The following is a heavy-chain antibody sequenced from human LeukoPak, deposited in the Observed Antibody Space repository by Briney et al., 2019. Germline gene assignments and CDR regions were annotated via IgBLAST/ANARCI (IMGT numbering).Heavy chain of an antibody. J-gene: IGHJ4*02. CDR3: AKDIGSRFYFDY. CDR1: GFTFSNSW. CDR2: IKTDGSEK. V-gene: IGHV3-7*03. D-gene: IGHD1-26*01. Sequence: PGGSLRLSCEASGFTFSNSWMTWVRQTPGKGLEWVANIKTDGSEKYYVDSVRGRFTISRDNAKNSLYLQMNSLRAEDTAVYYCAKDIGSRFYFDYWGQGTLVTVSS.